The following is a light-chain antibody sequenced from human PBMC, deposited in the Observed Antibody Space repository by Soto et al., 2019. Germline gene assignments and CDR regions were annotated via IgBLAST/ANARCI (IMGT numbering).Light chain of an antibody. Sequence: SYELTQPPSVSVSPGQTASITCSGDKLGDKYASWYQQKPGQSPILVIFQDTKRPSGIPERFSGSKSGNTATLTISGTQAMDEADFYCQAWDSSTVVFGGGTKLTVL. V-gene: IGLV3-1*01. CDR1: KLGDKY. CDR2: QDT. CDR3: QAWDSSTVV. J-gene: IGLJ3*02.